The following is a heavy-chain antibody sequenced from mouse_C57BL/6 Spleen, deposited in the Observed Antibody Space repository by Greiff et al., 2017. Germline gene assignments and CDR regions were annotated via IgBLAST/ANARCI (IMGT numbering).Heavy chain of an antibody. D-gene: IGHD6-2*01. J-gene: IGHJ1*03. Sequence: DVHLEESEGGLVQPGSSMKLSCTASGFTFSDYYMAWVRQVPEKGLEWVANINSGGSSTYYPAYLKSRFIITRDKANNILYLQMSILKSENTATYNCASYWGLPTYFDVWGTGTTVTVSS. CDR1: GFTFSDYY. CDR2: INSGGSST. CDR3: ASYWGLPTYFDV. V-gene: IGHV5-16*01.